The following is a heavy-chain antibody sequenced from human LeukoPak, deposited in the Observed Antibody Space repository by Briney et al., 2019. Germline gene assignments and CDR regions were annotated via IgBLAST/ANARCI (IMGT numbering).Heavy chain of an antibody. CDR2: ISYDGGNK. J-gene: IGHJ4*02. V-gene: IGHV3-30*18. Sequence: GRSLRLSCAASGFTFSSYGMHWVRQAPGKGLEWVAVISYDGGNKYYADSVKGRFTISRDNSKNTLYLQMNSLRAEDTAVYYCAKDSGSYYFDYWGQGTLVTVSS. CDR1: GFTFSSYG. CDR3: AKDSGSYYFDY. D-gene: IGHD1-26*01.